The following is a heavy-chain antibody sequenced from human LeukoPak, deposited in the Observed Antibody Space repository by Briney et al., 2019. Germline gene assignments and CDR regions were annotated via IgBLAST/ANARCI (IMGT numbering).Heavy chain of an antibody. V-gene: IGHV4-4*02. CDR2: IYHSGST. CDR3: ARWDGDLGYYFDY. CDR1: GGSISSSNW. D-gene: IGHD3-16*01. J-gene: IGHJ4*02. Sequence: SETLSLTCAVSGGSISSSNWWSWVRQPPGKGLEWIGEIYHSGSTYYNPSLKSRVTISVDRSKNQFSLKLSSVTAADTAVYYCARWDGDLGYYFDYWGQGTLVTVSS.